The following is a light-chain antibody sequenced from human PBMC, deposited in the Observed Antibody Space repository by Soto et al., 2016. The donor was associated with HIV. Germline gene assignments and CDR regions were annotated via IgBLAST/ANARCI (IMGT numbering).Light chain of an antibody. J-gene: IGKJ5*01. CDR1: QTINTY. V-gene: IGKV1-27*01. Sequence: DIQMTQSPSSLSASVGDRVTITCRASQTINTYLAWQQQKPGKGPKLLIYAVSTLEPGVPSRFSGSGSGTQFTLTINGLQPEDVATYYCQQSYTLPLTFGQGHDWRL. CDR2: AVS. CDR3: QQSYTLPLT.